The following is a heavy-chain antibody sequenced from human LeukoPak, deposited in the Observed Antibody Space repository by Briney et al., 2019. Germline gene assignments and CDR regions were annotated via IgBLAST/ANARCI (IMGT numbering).Heavy chain of an antibody. D-gene: IGHD3-10*01. CDR2: IYYSGST. CDR3: ARVRYGSGKGWFDP. CDR1: GGSISSYY. V-gene: IGHV4-59*01. Sequence: SETLSLTCTVSGGSISSYYWSWIRQPPGKGLEWIGYIYYSGSTNYNPSLKSRVTISVDTSKNQFSLKLSSVTAADTAVYYCARVRYGSGKGWFDPWGQGTLVTVSS. J-gene: IGHJ5*02.